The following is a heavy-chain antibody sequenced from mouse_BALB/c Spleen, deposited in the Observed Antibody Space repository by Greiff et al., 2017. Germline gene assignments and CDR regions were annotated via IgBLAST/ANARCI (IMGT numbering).Heavy chain of an antibody. D-gene: IGHD1-1*01. CDR3: ARDGSYYYGSSHFDY. CDR1: GFSLTSYG. CDR2: IWAGGST. Sequence: VMLVESGPGLVAPSQSLSITCTVSGFSLTSYGVHWVRQPPGKGLEWLGVIWAGGSTNYNSALMSRLSISKDNSKSQVFLKMNSLQTDDTAMYYCARDGSYYYGSSHFDYWGQGTTLTVSS. V-gene: IGHV2-9*02. J-gene: IGHJ2*01.